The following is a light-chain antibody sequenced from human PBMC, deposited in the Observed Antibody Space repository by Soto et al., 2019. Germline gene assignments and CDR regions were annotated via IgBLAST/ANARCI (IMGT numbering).Light chain of an antibody. CDR2: GAS. V-gene: IGKV3-15*01. Sequence: EIVMTQSPATLSVSPGERATLSCRASESVSGNLAWYQQKPGQAPRLLIYGASTRATGIPARFSGSGSGTEFTLTISSLQSEDFAVYYCQQYHNWLSFGGGTKVEVK. J-gene: IGKJ4*01. CDR3: QQYHNWLS. CDR1: ESVSGN.